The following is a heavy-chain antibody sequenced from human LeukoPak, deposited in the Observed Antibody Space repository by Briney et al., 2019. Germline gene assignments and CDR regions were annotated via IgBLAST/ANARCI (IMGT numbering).Heavy chain of an antibody. V-gene: IGHV3-23*01. J-gene: IGHJ5*02. CDR3: ASRGYSGYDFHWFDP. D-gene: IGHD5-12*01. CDR1: GFTFSSYA. CDR2: ISGSGGST. Sequence: GGSLRLSCAASGFTFSSYAMSWVRQAPGKGLEWVSAISGSGGSTYYADSVKSRFTISRDNAKNSLYLQMNSLRAEDTAVYYCASRGYSGYDFHWFDPWGQGTLVTVSS.